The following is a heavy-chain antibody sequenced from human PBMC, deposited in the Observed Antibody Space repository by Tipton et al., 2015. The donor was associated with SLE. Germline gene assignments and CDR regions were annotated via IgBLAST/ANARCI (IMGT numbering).Heavy chain of an antibody. V-gene: IGHV5-51*03. D-gene: IGHD2-15*01. CDR1: GYSFTNYW. CDR2: VYPGDSDT. Sequence: QLVQSGAEVKKPGDSLKISCKGSGYSFTNYWIGWVRQMPGKGLEWMGIVYPGDSDTRYSPSFQGQVTISADKSISTAYLQWSSLKASDTAMYYCARPSSHPLTYCSGGSCYSGAFDIWGQGTMVTVSS. J-gene: IGHJ3*02. CDR3: ARPSSHPLTYCSGGSCYSGAFDI.